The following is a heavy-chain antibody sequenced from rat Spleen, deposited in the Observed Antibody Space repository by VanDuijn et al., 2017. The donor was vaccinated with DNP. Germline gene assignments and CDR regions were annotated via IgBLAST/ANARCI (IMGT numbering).Heavy chain of an antibody. Sequence: EVQLVESGGGLVQPGRSLKLSCAASGFSFSDYAMVWVRQAPKKGLEWVATIINDGKRTYYRDSVKGRFTISRDNAKSTLYLQMDSLRSEDTATYYCSTLNFYASLSGYFDYWGQGVMVTVSS. D-gene: IGHD1-12*01. CDR1: GFSFSDYA. J-gene: IGHJ2*01. CDR3: STLNFYASLSGYFDY. V-gene: IGHV5S10*01. CDR2: IINDGKRT.